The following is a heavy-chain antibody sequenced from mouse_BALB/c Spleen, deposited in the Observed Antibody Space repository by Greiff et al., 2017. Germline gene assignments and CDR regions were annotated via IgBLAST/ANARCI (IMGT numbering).Heavy chain of an antibody. CDR1: GYSFTGYF. V-gene: IGHV1-20*02. D-gene: IGHD1-2*01. CDR2: INPYNGDT. J-gene: IGHJ2*01. CDR3: ARRATTAFDY. Sequence: EVQLQQSGPELVKPGASVKISCKASGYSFTGYFMNWVMQSHGKSLEWIGRINPYNGDTFYNQKFKGKATLTVDKSSSTAHMELRSLASEDSAVYYYARRATTAFDYWGQGTTLTVSS.